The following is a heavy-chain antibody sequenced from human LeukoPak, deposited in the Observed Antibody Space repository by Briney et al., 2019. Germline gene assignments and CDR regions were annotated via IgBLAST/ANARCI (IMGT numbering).Heavy chain of an antibody. CDR1: GGSISSSSYY. D-gene: IGHD3-10*01. V-gene: IGHV4-39*07. Sequence: SETLSLTCTVSGGSISSSSYYWGWIRQPPGKGLEWIGSIYYSGSTNYNPSLKSRVTISVDTSKNQFSLKLSSVTAADTAVYYCARGQDYGSGSNWFDPWGQGTLVTVSS. CDR2: IYYSGST. CDR3: ARGQDYGSGSNWFDP. J-gene: IGHJ5*02.